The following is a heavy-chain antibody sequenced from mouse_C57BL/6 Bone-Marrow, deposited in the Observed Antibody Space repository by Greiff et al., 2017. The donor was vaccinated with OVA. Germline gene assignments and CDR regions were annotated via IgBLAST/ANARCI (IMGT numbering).Heavy chain of an antibody. CDR1: GYTFTSYW. CDR2: IDPSDSYT. J-gene: IGHJ4*01. CDR3: ARRGLYSNGRDY. D-gene: IGHD2-5*01. V-gene: IGHV1-50*01. Sequence: QVQLQQPGAELVKPGASVKLSCKASGYTFTSYWMQWVKQRPGQGLEWIGEIDPSDSYTNYNQKFKGKATLTVDTSSSTAYMQLSSLTSEDSAVYYCARRGLYSNGRDYWGQGTSVTVSS.